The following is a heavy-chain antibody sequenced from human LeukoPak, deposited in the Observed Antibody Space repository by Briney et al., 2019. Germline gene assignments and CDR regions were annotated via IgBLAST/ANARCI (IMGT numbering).Heavy chain of an antibody. D-gene: IGHD6-13*01. CDR2: FDSEDADT. CDR3: ATYPKSSSSWYGSYPDY. CDR1: GYTLTELS. Sequence: GASENLSRKVSGYTLTELSMHGVPHAPGKGLEGGGGFDSEDADTIYPQKFQGRVTMTEDTPTDTAYMELSSLRSEDTAVYYWATYPKSSSSWYGSYPDYWSQGTLVTVPS. V-gene: IGHV1-24*01. J-gene: IGHJ4*02.